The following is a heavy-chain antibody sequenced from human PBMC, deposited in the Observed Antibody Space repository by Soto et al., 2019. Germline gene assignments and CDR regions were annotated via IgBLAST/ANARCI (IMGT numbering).Heavy chain of an antibody. J-gene: IGHJ4*02. D-gene: IGHD3-22*01. V-gene: IGHV3-23*01. CDR2: ISGSSGSGDST. CDR1: GFTFSSHA. Sequence: EVQLLESGGGLVQPGGSLRISCTASGFTFSSHAMSWVRQAPGKGLEWVSVISGSSGSGDSTYYADSVKGRFTISKDNSKNTLYLQMNSLRAEDTAVYYCAKDRRGSYDYDSLDYWGQGTLVTVSS. CDR3: AKDRRGSYDYDSLDY.